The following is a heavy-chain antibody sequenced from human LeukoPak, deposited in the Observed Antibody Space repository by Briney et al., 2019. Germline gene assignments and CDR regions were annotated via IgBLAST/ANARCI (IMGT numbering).Heavy chain of an antibody. Sequence: PSETLSLTCGVFGGSFSGFFWIWIRQPPGKGLEWIGEIYHNGGTSYNASLKSRVTISLDTSKKQFSLKLSSVTVADTAVYYCARGQFGDYGFDYWDQGSLVTVSS. J-gene: IGHJ4*02. CDR1: GGSFSGFF. CDR3: ARGQFGDYGFDY. CDR2: IYHNGGT. V-gene: IGHV4-34*01. D-gene: IGHD4-17*01.